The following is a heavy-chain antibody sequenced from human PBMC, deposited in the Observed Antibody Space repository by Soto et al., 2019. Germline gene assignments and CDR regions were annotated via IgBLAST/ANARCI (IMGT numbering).Heavy chain of an antibody. CDR3: ARDRQSSYYLDSSGANWFDP. J-gene: IGHJ5*02. D-gene: IGHD3-22*01. Sequence: PSETLSLTCTVSGYSISSGYYWGWIRQPPGKGLEWIASIFHSGTTYYNPSLQSRVTITVDTSKNQLSLKLSSVTAADTAVYYCARDRQSSYYLDSSGANWFDPWGQGTLVTVSS. CDR2: IFHSGTT. CDR1: GYSISSGYY. V-gene: IGHV4-38-2*02.